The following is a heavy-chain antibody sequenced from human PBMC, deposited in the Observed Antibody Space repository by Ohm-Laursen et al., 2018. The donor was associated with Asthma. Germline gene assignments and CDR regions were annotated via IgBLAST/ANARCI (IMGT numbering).Heavy chain of an antibody. CDR3: AYETWWRFVN. Sequence: GTLSLTCTVSGGSISSSNWWTWVRQAPGKGLESVAKIKPDGSEKYYVDSVKGRFTISRDNAKNSLYLQMNSLRPEDTGVYYCAYETWWRFVNWGQGTRVTVSS. D-gene: IGHD2-15*01. CDR1: GGSISSSNW. J-gene: IGHJ4*02. V-gene: IGHV3-7*01. CDR2: IKPDGSEK.